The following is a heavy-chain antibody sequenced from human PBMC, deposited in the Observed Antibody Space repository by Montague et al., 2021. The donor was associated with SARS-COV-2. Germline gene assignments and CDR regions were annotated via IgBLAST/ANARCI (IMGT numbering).Heavy chain of an antibody. D-gene: IGHD6-19*01. CDR2: IYYRGST. J-gene: IGHJ4*02. CDR3: ATQEDPSGWIPGPFDF. CDR1: GGSISSSSYY. V-gene: IGHV4-39*01. Sequence: SETLSLTCTVSGGSISSSSYYSAWIRQPPGKGLEWIGSIYYRGSTYYNPSLKSRVFISVDTSKNQLSLTLTSVTAADTAVYYCATQEDPSGWIPGPFDFWGQGTLLSVSS.